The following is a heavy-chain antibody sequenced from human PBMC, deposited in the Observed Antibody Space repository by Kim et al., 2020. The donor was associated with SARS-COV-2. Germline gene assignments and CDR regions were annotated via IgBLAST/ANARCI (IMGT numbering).Heavy chain of an antibody. J-gene: IGHJ3*02. CDR2: IYYSGST. CDR1: GGSISSSSYY. V-gene: IGHV4-39*07. CDR3: ARRPGGYYDRKNAFDI. D-gene: IGHD3-22*01. Sequence: SETLSLTCTVSGGSISSSSYYWGWIRQPPGKGLEWIGSIYYSGSTYYNPSLKSRVTISVDTSKNQFSLKLSSVTAADTAVYYCARRPGGYYDRKNAFDIWGQGTMVTVSS.